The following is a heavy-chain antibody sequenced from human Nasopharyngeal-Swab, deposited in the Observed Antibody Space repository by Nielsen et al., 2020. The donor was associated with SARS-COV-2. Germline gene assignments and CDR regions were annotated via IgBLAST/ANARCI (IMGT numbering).Heavy chain of an antibody. V-gene: IGHV4-39*07. D-gene: IGHD1-26*01. Sequence: GSLRLSCTVSGGSISSSSYYWGWIRQPPGKGLEWIGSIYYSGSTYYNPSLKSRVTISVDTSKNQFSLKLSSVTAADTAVYYCARVARYSGSYYAAFDIWGQGTMATVSS. CDR1: GGSISSSSYY. J-gene: IGHJ3*02. CDR3: ARVARYSGSYYAAFDI. CDR2: IYYSGST.